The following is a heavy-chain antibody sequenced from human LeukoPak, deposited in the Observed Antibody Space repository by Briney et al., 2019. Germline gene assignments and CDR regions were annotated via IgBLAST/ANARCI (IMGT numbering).Heavy chain of an antibody. V-gene: IGHV4-4*07. Sequence: SETLSLTCVVSGASITNYFWTWIRQPAGKGLEWIGRIYTSGSTNYNPSLKSRVTMSVDTSKNQFSLKLSSVTAADTAVYYCARERSYYYDSSGENDAFDIWGQGTMVTVSS. J-gene: IGHJ3*02. CDR2: IYTSGST. CDR1: GASITNYF. CDR3: ARERSYYYDSSGENDAFDI. D-gene: IGHD3-22*01.